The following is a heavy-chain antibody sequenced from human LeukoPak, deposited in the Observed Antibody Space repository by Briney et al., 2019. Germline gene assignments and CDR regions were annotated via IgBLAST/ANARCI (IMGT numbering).Heavy chain of an antibody. CDR2: IIPILGIA. Sequence: ASVKVSCKASGGTFGSYAISWVRQAPGQGLEWMGRIIPILGIANYAQKFQGRVTMTRDTPTSTVYMELSSLRSEDTAVYYCARALEFGDCYCFGYWGQGTLVTVSS. J-gene: IGHJ4*02. CDR3: ARALEFGDCYCFGY. D-gene: IGHD2-21*02. CDR1: GGTFGSYA. V-gene: IGHV1-69*04.